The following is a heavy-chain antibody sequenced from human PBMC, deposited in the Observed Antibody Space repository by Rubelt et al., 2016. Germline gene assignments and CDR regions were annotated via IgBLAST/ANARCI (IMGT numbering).Heavy chain of an antibody. J-gene: IGHJ4*02. Sequence: RQAPGKGLEWVGRIKSKTDGGTTDYAAPVKGRFTISRDDAKNMLFLQMNSLKTEDTALYFCTTKALTELNGFDYWGQGTLVTVSS. CDR3: TTKALTELNGFDY. V-gene: IGHV3-15*01. D-gene: IGHD3-10*01. CDR2: IKSKTDGGTT.